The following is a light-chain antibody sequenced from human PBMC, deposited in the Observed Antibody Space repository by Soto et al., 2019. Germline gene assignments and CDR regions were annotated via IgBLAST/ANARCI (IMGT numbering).Light chain of an antibody. CDR3: CSYAGSYTHYV. J-gene: IGLJ1*01. CDR1: SSDVGGYNY. V-gene: IGLV2-11*01. Sequence: QSALTQPRSVSGSHGHSITISCTGTSSDVGGYNYVSWYRQHPGKAPKLMIYDVSKRPSGVPDRFSGSKSGNTASLTISGLQAEDEADYYCCSYAGSYTHYVFGTGTKVTVL. CDR2: DVS.